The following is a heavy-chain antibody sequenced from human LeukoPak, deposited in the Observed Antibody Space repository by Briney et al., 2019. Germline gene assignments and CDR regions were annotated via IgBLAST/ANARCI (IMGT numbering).Heavy chain of an antibody. CDR2: FFYSGST. D-gene: IGHD2-2*01. J-gene: IGHJ3*02. CDR3: ARVSILDAFDI. V-gene: IGHV4-59*01. Sequence: SETLSLTCIVSGGSITDYYWSWIRQPPGKGLEWIGYFFYSGSTNYNPSLKSRVTISVDTSKNQFSLKLSSVTAADTAVYYCARVSILDAFDIWGQGTMVTVSS. CDR1: GGSITDYY.